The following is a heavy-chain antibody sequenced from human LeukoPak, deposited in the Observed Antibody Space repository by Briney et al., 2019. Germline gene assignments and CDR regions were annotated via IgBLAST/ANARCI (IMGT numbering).Heavy chain of an antibody. CDR2: ISWNSGSI. J-gene: IGHJ4*02. CDR3: AKDYYYDSSGPSRHFDY. Sequence: PGGSLRLSCAASGFTFDDYAMHWVRQAPGKGLEWVSGISWNSGSIGYADSVKGRFTISRDNAKNSLYLQMNSLRAEDTALHYCAKDYYYDSSGPSRHFDYWGQGTLVTVSS. CDR1: GFTFDDYA. V-gene: IGHV3-9*01. D-gene: IGHD3-22*01.